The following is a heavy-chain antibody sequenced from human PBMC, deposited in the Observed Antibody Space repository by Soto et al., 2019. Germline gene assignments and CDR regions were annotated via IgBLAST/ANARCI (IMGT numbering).Heavy chain of an antibody. Sequence: PGGSLRLSCAASGFTFSNAWMSWVRQAPGKGLEWVVRIKSKTDGGTTDYPAPGKGRFTXXXXAXTXTXYXXMXSLKTEDTAVYYSTTDERYYYDSRILYRSLGT. J-gene: IGHJ4*02. V-gene: IGHV3-15*01. CDR2: IKSKTDGGTT. D-gene: IGHD3-22*01. CDR3: TTDERYYYDSRILY. CDR1: GFTFSNAW.